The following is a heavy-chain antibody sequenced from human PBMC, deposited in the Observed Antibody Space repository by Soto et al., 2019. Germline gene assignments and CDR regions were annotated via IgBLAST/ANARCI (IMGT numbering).Heavy chain of an antibody. CDR3: ARGTESAPRYGDYDTQGYYCYYGMDV. CDR1: GGTFSSYA. V-gene: IGHV1-69*13. D-gene: IGHD4-17*01. J-gene: IGHJ6*02. CDR2: IIPIFGTA. Sequence: ASVKVSCKASGGTFSSYAISWVRQAPGQGLEWMGGIIPIFGTANYAQKFQGRVTITADESTSTAYMELSSLRSEDTAVYYCARGTESAPRYGDYDTQGYYCYYGMDVWGQGTTVTVSS.